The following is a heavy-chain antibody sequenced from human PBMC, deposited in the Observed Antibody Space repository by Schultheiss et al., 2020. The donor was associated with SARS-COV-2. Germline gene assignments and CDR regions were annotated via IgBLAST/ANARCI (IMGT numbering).Heavy chain of an antibody. CDR1: GGSISSGGYY. Sequence: SETLSLTCTVSGGSISSGGYYWSWIRQHPGKGLEWIGYIYYSGSTYYNPSLKSRVTISVDTSKNQFSLKLSSVTAADTAVYYCARQGDSVAAAGNNWFDPWGQGTLVTVSS. D-gene: IGHD6-13*01. CDR2: IYYSGST. V-gene: IGHV4-31*03. J-gene: IGHJ5*02. CDR3: ARQGDSVAAAGNNWFDP.